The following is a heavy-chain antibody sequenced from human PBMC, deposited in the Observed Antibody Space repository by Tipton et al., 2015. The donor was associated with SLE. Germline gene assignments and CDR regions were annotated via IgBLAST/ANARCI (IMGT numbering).Heavy chain of an antibody. CDR1: VGSISSYY. J-gene: IGHJ4*02. V-gene: IGHV4-59*01. CDR3: ARWAAAGTVDY. Sequence: LRLSCTVSVGSISSYYWSWIRQPPGKGLEWIGYIYYSGSTNYNPSLKSRVTISVDTSKNQFSLKLSSVTAADTAVYYCARWAAAGTVDYWGQGTLVTVSS. D-gene: IGHD6-13*01. CDR2: IYYSGST.